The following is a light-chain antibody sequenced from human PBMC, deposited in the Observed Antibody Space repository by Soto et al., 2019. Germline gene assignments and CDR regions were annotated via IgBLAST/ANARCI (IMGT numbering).Light chain of an antibody. Sequence: DIQMTQSPSTLSASVGDRVTITCRASQSISGCLAWYQQKPGKAPKFLIYDISNLEIGVPSRFSGSGSGTEFTLTISGLQPDDFATYYCQQYNSYSFGQGTKVDTK. V-gene: IGKV1-5*01. J-gene: IGKJ1*01. CDR2: DIS. CDR3: QQYNSYS. CDR1: QSISGC.